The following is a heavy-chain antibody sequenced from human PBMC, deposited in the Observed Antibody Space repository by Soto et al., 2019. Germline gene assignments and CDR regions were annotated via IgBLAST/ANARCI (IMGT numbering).Heavy chain of an antibody. CDR3: AKDLKRRSWYRGVYYYYGMDV. Sequence: EVQLVESGGVVVQPGGSLRLSCAASGFTFDDYTMHWVRQAPGKGLEWVSLISWDGGSTYYADSVKGRFTISRDNSKNSLYLQMNSLRTEDTALYYCAKDLKRRSWYRGVYYYYGMDVWGQGTTVTVSS. V-gene: IGHV3-43*01. CDR1: GFTFDDYT. D-gene: IGHD6-13*01. J-gene: IGHJ6*02. CDR2: ISWDGGST.